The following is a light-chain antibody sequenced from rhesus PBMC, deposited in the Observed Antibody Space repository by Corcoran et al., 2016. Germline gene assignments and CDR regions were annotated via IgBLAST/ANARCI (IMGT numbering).Light chain of an antibody. V-gene: IGKV1-22*01. CDR3: LQYSSSLFS. CDR2: KGS. CDR1: QSISSW. Sequence: DIQMTQSPSSLSVSVGDTVTITCRASQSISSWLDWYQQKPGKAPKLLIYKGSNLQRGVPSRLSGSGSGTDFTLTNSRLEPEDFATDYCLQYSSSLFSFGQGTKVEIK. J-gene: IGKJ2*01.